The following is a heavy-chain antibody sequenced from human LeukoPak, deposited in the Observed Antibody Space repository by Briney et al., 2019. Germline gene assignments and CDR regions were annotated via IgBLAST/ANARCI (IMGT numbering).Heavy chain of an antibody. Sequence: SVKVSCKASGGSFSTYDISWVRQAPGQGLEWMGGIIPMLGTTKYAQKFQGRVTITADESTSTAYMELSSLRSGDTAVYYCARVVTMVRGVKGGFDPWGQGTLVTVSS. D-gene: IGHD3-10*01. CDR2: IIPMLGTT. V-gene: IGHV1-69*13. CDR3: ARVVTMVRGVKGGFDP. J-gene: IGHJ5*02. CDR1: GGSFSTYD.